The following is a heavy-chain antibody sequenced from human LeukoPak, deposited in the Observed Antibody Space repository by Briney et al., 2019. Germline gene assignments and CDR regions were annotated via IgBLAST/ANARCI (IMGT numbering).Heavy chain of an antibody. CDR3: ARGHDYGGNSNAFDI. CDR2: ISSSSSYI. D-gene: IGHD4-23*01. J-gene: IGHJ3*02. Sequence: AGGSLRLSCAASGFTFSSYSMNWVRQAPGKGLEWVSSISSSSSYIYYADSVKGRFTISRDNAKNSLYLQMNSLRAEDTAVYYCARGHDYGGNSNAFDIWGQGTMVTVSS. CDR1: GFTFSSYS. V-gene: IGHV3-21*01.